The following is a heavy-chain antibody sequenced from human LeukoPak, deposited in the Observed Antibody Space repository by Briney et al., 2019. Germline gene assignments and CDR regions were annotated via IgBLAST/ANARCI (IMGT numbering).Heavy chain of an antibody. CDR1: GGSISGYY. CDR2: ISNGGSS. Sequence: SETLSLTCTVSGGSISGYYWSWVRQPPGKGLEWIGYISNGGSSSYYPSLKSRGTMSVDTSKRQFSLNLTSVTAADTAVYYCAGAQRGYTHGYLGGGYFDYWGQGTLVTVSS. D-gene: IGHD5-18*01. V-gene: IGHV4-59*12. J-gene: IGHJ4*02. CDR3: AGAQRGYTHGYLGGGYFDY.